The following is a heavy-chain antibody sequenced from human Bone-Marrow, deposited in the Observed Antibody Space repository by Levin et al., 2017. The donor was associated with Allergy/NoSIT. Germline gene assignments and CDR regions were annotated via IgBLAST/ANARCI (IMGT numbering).Heavy chain of an antibody. Sequence: PGGSLRLSCTASGITFSNYAVHWVRQAPGKGLEWVAVIAYDGSNKYYAASVKGRFTFSRDDSKNTLYLYMNSLGPDDTAVYYCARGRYYDLWSGYYKGLDYWGQGTLVTVSS. CDR2: IAYDGSNK. D-gene: IGHD3-3*01. J-gene: IGHJ4*02. V-gene: IGHV3-30-3*01. CDR3: ARGRYYDLWSGYYKGLDY. CDR1: GITFSNYA.